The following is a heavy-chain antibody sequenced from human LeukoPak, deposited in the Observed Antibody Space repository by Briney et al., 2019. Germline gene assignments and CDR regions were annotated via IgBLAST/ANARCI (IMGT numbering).Heavy chain of an antibody. Sequence: ASVKVSCKASGGTFSSYAISWVRQAPGQGLEWMGGIIPIFGTANYAQKFQGRVTITADESTSTAYMELSSLRSEDTAVYYCALTEYSSSFHWFDSWGQGTLVTVSS. D-gene: IGHD6-6*01. CDR1: GGTFSSYA. V-gene: IGHV1-69*13. CDR2: IIPIFGTA. J-gene: IGHJ5*01. CDR3: ALTEYSSSFHWFDS.